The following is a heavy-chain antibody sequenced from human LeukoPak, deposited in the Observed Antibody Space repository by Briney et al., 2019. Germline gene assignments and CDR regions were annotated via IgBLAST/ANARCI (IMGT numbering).Heavy chain of an antibody. CDR2: IYSSGTT. V-gene: IGHV4-39*07. CDR3: ARSDGSGSYYNLYNWFDP. Sequence: SETLSLTCTVSGGSISSRPYYWGWIRQPPGKGLEWIGTIYSSGTTYYNPSLKSRVTISVDTSKNQFSLKLSSVTAADTAVYYCARSDGSGSYYNLYNWFDPWGQGTLVTVSS. CDR1: GGSISSRPYY. J-gene: IGHJ5*02. D-gene: IGHD3-10*01.